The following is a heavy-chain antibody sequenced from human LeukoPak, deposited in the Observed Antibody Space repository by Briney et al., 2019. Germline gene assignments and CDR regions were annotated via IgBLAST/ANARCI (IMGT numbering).Heavy chain of an antibody. V-gene: IGHV3-30*04. CDR3: ARDRATVVIPMRWGYFDY. Sequence: PGGSLRLSCVASGFTFSSYAMHWVRQAPGKGLEWVTIISYDGGNKYYADSVKGRFIISRDNSKNTLYLHMNSLRAEDTAVYYCARDRATVVIPMRWGYFDYWGQGTLVTVSS. CDR1: GFTFSSYA. D-gene: IGHD4-23*01. CDR2: ISYDGGNK. J-gene: IGHJ4*02.